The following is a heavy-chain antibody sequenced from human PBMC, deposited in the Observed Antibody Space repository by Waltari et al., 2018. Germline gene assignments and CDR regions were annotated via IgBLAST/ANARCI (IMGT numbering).Heavy chain of an antibody. Sequence: EVQLVGSGGGLVKPGGSLRLSCAASGFPFSSSTMNWVRQAPGKWLEWVSYSRSSSSYIYYAESVKGRFIISRDNAKNSLYLQMNSLRAEDTAVYYCAREWGVMVGTAAFYFDYWGQGTLVTVSS. V-gene: IGHV3-21*02. CDR1: GFPFSSST. J-gene: IGHJ4*02. CDR2: SRSSSSYI. CDR3: AREWGVMVGTAAFYFDY. D-gene: IGHD2-15*01.